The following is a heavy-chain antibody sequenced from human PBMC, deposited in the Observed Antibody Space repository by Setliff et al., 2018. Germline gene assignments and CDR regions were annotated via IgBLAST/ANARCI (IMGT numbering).Heavy chain of an antibody. J-gene: IGHJ4*02. D-gene: IGHD3-10*01. V-gene: IGHV4-39*01. CDR1: GGSISRSSYY. Sequence: PSETLSLTCTVSGGSISRSSYYWGWIRQPPGKGLEWIGSIYHTGTTYYNSSLKGRVTLSVDTTKNQFSLKLTSMTAADTAVYFCARHLLVQGTYHFDYWGQGSPVTVSS. CDR2: IYHTGTT. CDR3: ARHLLVQGTYHFDY.